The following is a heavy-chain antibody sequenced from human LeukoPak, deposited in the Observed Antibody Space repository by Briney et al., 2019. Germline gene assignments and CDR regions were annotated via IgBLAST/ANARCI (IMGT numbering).Heavy chain of an antibody. V-gene: IGHV3-13*01. CDR1: GFTFSSYD. CDR3: ARGVAVAGLDY. Sequence: GGSLRLSFAASGFTFSSYDMHWVRQATGKGLEWVSAIGTAGGTYYPGSVKGRFTISRENAKNSLYLQMNSLRAGDTAVYYCARGVAVAGLDYWGQGTLVTVSS. CDR2: IGTAGGT. D-gene: IGHD6-19*01. J-gene: IGHJ4*02.